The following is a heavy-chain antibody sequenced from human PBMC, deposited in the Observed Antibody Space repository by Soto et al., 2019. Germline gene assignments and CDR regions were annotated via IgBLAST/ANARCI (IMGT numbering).Heavy chain of an antibody. V-gene: IGHV3-21*06. CDR1: WFTFTRYI. CDR3: ARESEDLTSNFDY. CDR2: ISSTTNYI. Sequence: LRLSCAASWFTFTRYIMNWVRRAPGKGLEWVSSISSTTNYIYYGDSMKGRFTISRDNAKNSLYLEMNSLRAEDTAVYYCARESEDLTSNFDYWGQGTLVTVSS. J-gene: IGHJ4*02.